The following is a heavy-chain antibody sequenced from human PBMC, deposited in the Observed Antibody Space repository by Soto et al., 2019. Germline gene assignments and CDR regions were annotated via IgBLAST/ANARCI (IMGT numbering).Heavy chain of an antibody. Sequence: QGHLVQSEAEVKKPGASVKVSCKASGYTFTRYGISWVRQAPGQGLEWMGWISGYNGDTNYPPKFQDRVSMTIDTSTGTAYMELRSLTSDDTAIYYCAKNGQPPYYYNGLDVWGQGTKVTASS. CDR2: ISGYNGDT. CDR3: AKNGQPPYYYNGLDV. J-gene: IGHJ6*02. V-gene: IGHV1-18*01. D-gene: IGHD2-8*01. CDR1: GYTFTRYG.